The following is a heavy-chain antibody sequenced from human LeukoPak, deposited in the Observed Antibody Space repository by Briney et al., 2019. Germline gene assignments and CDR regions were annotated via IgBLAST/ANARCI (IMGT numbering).Heavy chain of an antibody. CDR1: GFTFSTYA. CDR3: AKSNREQLVRSYGLDV. D-gene: IGHD6-13*01. J-gene: IGHJ6*02. CDR2: ISGSGGST. Sequence: GGSLRLSCAASGFTFSTYAVSWVRQAPGKGLEWVSDISGSGGSTYYADSVKGRFTISRDNSKDTVYLQMNSLRVDDTAVYYCAKSNREQLVRSYGLDVWGQGTTVTASS. V-gene: IGHV3-23*01.